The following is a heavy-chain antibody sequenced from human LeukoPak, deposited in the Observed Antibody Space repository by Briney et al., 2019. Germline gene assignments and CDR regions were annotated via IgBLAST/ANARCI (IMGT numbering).Heavy chain of an antibody. CDR1: GFTVTGYY. D-gene: IGHD5-18*01. J-gene: IGHJ4*02. CDR3: TRGGPEGSGYSYGSHDY. CDR2: INPNSGAT. Sequence: EASVKVSCKASGFTVTGYYMHWVRRAPGQGLEWMGWINPNSGATNYAQKFQGRVTMTRDTSISTVYMELSRLRSDDTAVYYCTRGGPEGSGYSYGSHDYWGQGTLVTVSS. V-gene: IGHV1-2*02.